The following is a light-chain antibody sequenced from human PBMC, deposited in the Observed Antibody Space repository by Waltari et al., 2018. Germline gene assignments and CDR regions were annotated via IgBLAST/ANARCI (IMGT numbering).Light chain of an antibody. CDR3: CSYAGTYSRWV. V-gene: IGLV2-11*01. CDR1: SSDVGGYYY. J-gene: IGLJ3*02. CDR2: DVS. Sequence: QSALTQPRSVSGSPGQSVTISCTGTSSDVGGYYYFSWFQQYPGKAPKLMIYDVSKRPSGVPDRFSGSKSGNTASLTISGLQAEDEADYHCCSYAGTYSRWVFGGGTRLTVL.